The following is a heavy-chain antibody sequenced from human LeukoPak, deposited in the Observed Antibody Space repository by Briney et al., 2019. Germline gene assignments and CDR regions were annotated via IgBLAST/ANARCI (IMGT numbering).Heavy chain of an antibody. D-gene: IGHD4-11*01. V-gene: IGHV1-2*02. CDR1: GYSFTGYY. J-gene: IGHJ6*03. Sequence: APVKVSCKASGYSFTGYYMHWVRQAPGQGLEWMGWINPDSGGTNYAQKFQGRVTMTRDTSTTTAYMGLSRLSSDDTALYYCASGYSDYADYYNYYMDVWGKGTTVTVSS. CDR3: ASGYSDYADYYNYYMDV. CDR2: INPDSGGT.